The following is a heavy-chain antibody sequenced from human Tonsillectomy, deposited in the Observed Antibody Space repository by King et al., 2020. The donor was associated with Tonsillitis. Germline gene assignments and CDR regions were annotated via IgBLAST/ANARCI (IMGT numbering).Heavy chain of an antibody. J-gene: IGHJ4*02. V-gene: IGHV3-23*04. CDR1: GFTFSSYA. D-gene: IGHD2-2*01. CDR3: AKVPGGYCSSSTCYLDY. CDR2: ISGSGGST. Sequence: QLVQSGGGLVQPGGSLRLSCAASGFTFSSYAMSWVRQAPGKGLEWVSIISGSGGSTYYAESVKGRVTISRDNSKNTLDLQMNSLRAEDTAVYYCAKVPGGYCSSSTCYLDYWGQGTLVTVSS.